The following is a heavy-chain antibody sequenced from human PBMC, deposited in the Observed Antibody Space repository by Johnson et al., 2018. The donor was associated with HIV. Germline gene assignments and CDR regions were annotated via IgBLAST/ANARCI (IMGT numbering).Heavy chain of an antibody. J-gene: IGHJ3*02. CDR3: ARDPSRSPGAFDI. Sequence: VQLVESGGGLVQPGGSLRLSCAASGFTFSSYAMSWVRQAPGKGLEWVSAISGSGGSTYYADSVKGRFTISRDNSKNTLYLQMNSLRADDTAVYYCARDPSRSPGAFDIWGQGTMVTVSS. V-gene: IGHV3-23*04. CDR1: GFTFSSYA. CDR2: ISGSGGST.